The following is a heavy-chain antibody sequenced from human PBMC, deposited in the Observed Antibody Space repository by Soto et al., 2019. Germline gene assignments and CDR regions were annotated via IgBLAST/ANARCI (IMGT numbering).Heavy chain of an antibody. J-gene: IGHJ6*02. D-gene: IGHD3-3*01. CDR3: ARANYDFWSGSSNYFGMDV. CDR1: GFSFTHYT. CDR2: ISSSGVYI. Sequence: EVQLVESGGGLVKPGGSLRVSCAASGFSFTHYTMNWVRQAPGKGLEWVSAISSSGVYIYYADSVQGRFTISRDNARNSLYLQMDSLGAVDTAVYYCARANYDFWSGSSNYFGMDVWGQGTTVTVSS. V-gene: IGHV3-21*01.